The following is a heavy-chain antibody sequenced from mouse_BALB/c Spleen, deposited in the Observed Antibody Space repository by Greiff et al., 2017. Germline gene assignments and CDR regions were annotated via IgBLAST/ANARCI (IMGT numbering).Heavy chain of an antibody. J-gene: IGHJ4*01. CDR3: TIPVWSDAMDY. Sequence: EVKLQQSGPELVKPGASVKMSCKASGYTFTSYVMHWVKQKPGQGLEWIGYINPYNDGTKYNEKFKRKATLTVDKSSSTAYMQLSSLTSEDSAVYYCTIPVWSDAMDYWGQGTSVTVSS. V-gene: IGHV1-14*01. D-gene: IGHD2-10*02. CDR2: INPYNDGT. CDR1: GYTFTSYV.